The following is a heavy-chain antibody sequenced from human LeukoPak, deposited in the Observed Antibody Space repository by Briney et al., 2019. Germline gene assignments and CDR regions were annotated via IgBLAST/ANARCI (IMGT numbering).Heavy chain of an antibody. Sequence: PGGSLRLSCAASGLTFSSYSMNWVRQAPGKGLEWVSYISSSSSTIYYADSVKGRFTISRDNAKNSLYLQMNSLRAEDTAVYYCASLGCSSTSCYNYWGQGTLVTVSS. D-gene: IGHD2-2*02. CDR3: ASLGCSSTSCYNY. CDR2: ISSSSSTI. CDR1: GLTFSSYS. V-gene: IGHV3-48*01. J-gene: IGHJ4*02.